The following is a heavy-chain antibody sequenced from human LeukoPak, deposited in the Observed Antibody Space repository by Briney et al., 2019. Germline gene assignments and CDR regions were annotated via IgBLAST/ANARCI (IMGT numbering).Heavy chain of an antibody. CDR2: IYPGDSDT. CDR1: GYIFISYW. CDR3: VSSYGDYVLYGMDV. V-gene: IGHV5-51*01. J-gene: IGHJ6*02. D-gene: IGHD4-17*01. Sequence: GESLKISCQVSGYIFISYWIGWVRQMPGKGLEWMGIIYPGDSDTRYSPSFQGQVTISADKSISTAYLQWSSLKASDTAMYYCVSSYGDYVLYGMDVWGQGTTVTVSS.